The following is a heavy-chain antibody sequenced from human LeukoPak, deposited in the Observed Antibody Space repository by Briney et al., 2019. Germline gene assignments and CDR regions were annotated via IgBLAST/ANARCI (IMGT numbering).Heavy chain of an antibody. V-gene: IGHV4-39*01. CDR3: ARRRYYDGSGYLE. J-gene: IGHJ1*01. Sequence: PSETLSLTCSVSGDSVSRSDSYWDWIRQPTGKGLEWIGTIYYSGRTYYSPSLKSRVTMSVDPSNNQFSLNLRSVTAADTALYYCARRRYYDGSGYLEWGQGTLLSVSS. CDR2: IYYSGRT. CDR1: GDSVSRSDSY. D-gene: IGHD3-22*01.